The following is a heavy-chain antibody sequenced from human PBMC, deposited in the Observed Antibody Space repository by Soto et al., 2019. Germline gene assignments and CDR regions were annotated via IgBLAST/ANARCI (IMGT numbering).Heavy chain of an antibody. D-gene: IGHD3-3*01. CDR1: GYTFTSYD. CDR2: MNPNSGNT. V-gene: IGHV1-8*01. J-gene: IGHJ6*02. CDR3: ARVGMLGNIWSGYVYYYGMDV. Sequence: RASVNVSFKASGYTFTSYDINWVRQATGQGLEWMGWMNPNSGNTGYAQKFQRRVTMTRNTSISTAYMELSSLRSEDTAVYYCARVGMLGNIWSGYVYYYGMDVWGQGTTVTVSS.